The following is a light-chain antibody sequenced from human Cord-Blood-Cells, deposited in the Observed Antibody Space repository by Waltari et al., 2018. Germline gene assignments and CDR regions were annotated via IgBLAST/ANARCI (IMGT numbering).Light chain of an antibody. CDR2: EGS. CDR3: CSYAGSSTL. CDR1: SRDGGSSNL. J-gene: IGLJ3*02. V-gene: IGLV2-23*01. Sequence: QSALTQPASVSGSPGQSITISCTGTSRDGGSSNLVSWYQQHPGKAPKLMIYEGSKRPSGVSNRFSGSKSGNTASLTISGLQAEDEADYYCCSYAGSSTLFGGGTKLTVL.